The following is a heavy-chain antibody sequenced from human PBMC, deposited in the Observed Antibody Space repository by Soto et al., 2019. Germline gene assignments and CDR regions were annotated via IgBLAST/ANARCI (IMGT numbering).Heavy chain of an antibody. CDR1: GGSISSGGYY. CDR2: IYYSGST. CDR3: AREGGIVGATAADY. V-gene: IGHV4-31*03. J-gene: IGHJ4*02. Sequence: QVQLQESGPGLVKPSQTLSLTCTVSGGSISSGGYYWSWIRQHPGKGLEWIGYIYYSGSTYYKPYIKSRVTISVDTSKNQFSLKLSSVTAADTAVYYCAREGGIVGATAADYWGQGTLVTVAS. D-gene: IGHD1-26*01.